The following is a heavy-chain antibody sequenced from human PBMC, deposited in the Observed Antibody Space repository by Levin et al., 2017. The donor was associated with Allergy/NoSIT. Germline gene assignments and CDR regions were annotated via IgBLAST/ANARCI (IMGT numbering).Heavy chain of an antibody. V-gene: IGHV1-69*13. Sequence: SVKVSCKASGGTFSSYAISWVRQAPGQGLEWMGGIIPIFGTANYAQKFQGRVTITADESTSTAYMELSSLRSEDTAVYYCARVGYYGSGSYPSYFDYWGQGTLVTVSS. CDR3: ARVGYYGSGSYPSYFDY. J-gene: IGHJ4*02. D-gene: IGHD3-10*01. CDR2: IIPIFGTA. CDR1: GGTFSSYA.